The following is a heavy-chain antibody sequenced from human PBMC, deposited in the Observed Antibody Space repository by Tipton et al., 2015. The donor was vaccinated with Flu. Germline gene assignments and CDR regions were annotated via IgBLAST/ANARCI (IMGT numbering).Heavy chain of an antibody. D-gene: IGHD3-22*01. CDR2: ISSSSSTI. V-gene: IGHV3-48*01. Sequence: SLRLSCAASGFTFSSYSMNWVRQAPGKGLEWVSYISSSSSTIYYADSVKGRFTISRDNAKNSLYLQMNSLRAEDTAVYYCARGVYDYYDSSGYYGYYFDYWGQGTLVTVSS. CDR3: ARGVYDYYDSSGYYGYYFDY. CDR1: GFTFSSYS. J-gene: IGHJ4*02.